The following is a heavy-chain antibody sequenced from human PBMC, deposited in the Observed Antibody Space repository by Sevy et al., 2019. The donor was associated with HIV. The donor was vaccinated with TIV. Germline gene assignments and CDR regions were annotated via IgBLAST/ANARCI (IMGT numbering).Heavy chain of an antibody. CDR1: GGSISSGPSY. CDR3: ARDNFDKRTDCTATGLCAFDV. J-gene: IGHJ3*01. Sequence: SETLSLTCTVSGGSISSGPSYWTWIRQPAGKGLEWIGRIYSTGSTNYNPSLRSRVTISVDTSKNQFSLKLSSVAAADTAVYYCARDNFDKRTDCTATGLCAFDVWGQGTLVTVSS. V-gene: IGHV4-61*02. CDR2: IYSTGST. D-gene: IGHD3-9*01.